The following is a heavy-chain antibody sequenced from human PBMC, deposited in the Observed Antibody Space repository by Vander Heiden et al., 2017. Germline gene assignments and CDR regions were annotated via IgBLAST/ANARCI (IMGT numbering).Heavy chain of an antibody. CDR3: AKVNLYYDSSGYYFDY. CDR2: ISYDGSNK. CDR1: GFTFSSYG. V-gene: IGHV3-30*18. Sequence: QVQLVESGGGVVQPGRSLSLSCAASGFTFSSYGMHWVRQAPGKGLEWVAVISYDGSNKYYADSVKGRFTISRDNSKNTLYLQMNSLRAEDTAVYYCAKVNLYYDSSGYYFDYWGQGTLVTVSS. D-gene: IGHD3-22*01. J-gene: IGHJ4*02.